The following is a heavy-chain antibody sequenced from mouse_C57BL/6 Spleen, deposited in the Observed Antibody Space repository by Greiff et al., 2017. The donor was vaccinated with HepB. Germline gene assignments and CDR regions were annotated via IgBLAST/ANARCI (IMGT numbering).Heavy chain of an antibody. CDR1: GFTFSNYW. CDR2: IRLKSDNYAT. Sequence: EVKVVESGGGLVQPGGSMKLSCVASGFTFSNYWMNWVRQSPEKGLEWVAQIRLKSDNYATHYAESVKGRFTISRDDSKSSVYLQMNNLRAEDTGIYYCTELGRNSYWYFDVWGTGTTVTVSS. J-gene: IGHJ1*03. V-gene: IGHV6-3*01. CDR3: TELGRNSYWYFDV. D-gene: IGHD4-1*01.